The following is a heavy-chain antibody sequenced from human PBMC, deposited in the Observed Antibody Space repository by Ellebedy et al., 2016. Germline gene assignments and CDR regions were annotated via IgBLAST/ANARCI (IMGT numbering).Heavy chain of an antibody. CDR3: ARDRGVYCGGDCSAFDI. Sequence: GGSLRLXCAASGFTVSSNYMSWVRQAPGKGLEWVSVIYSGGSTYYADSVKGRFTISRDNSKNTLYLQMGSLRAEDMAVYYCARDRGVYCGGDCSAFDIWGQGTMVTVSS. CDR2: IYSGGST. J-gene: IGHJ3*02. D-gene: IGHD2-21*02. CDR1: GFTVSSNY. V-gene: IGHV3-66*01.